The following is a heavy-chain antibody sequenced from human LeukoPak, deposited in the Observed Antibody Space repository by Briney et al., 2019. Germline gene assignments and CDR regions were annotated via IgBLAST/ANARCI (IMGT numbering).Heavy chain of an antibody. CDR3: ARDSRSAAIYYYYYMDV. J-gene: IGHJ6*03. Sequence: ASVKVSCKASGYTFSSHYIHWVRQAPGQGLEWMGWINPNSGGTNYAQKFQGRVTMTRDTSISTAYMELSRLRSDDTAVYYCARDSRSAAIYYYYYMDVWGKGATVTISS. CDR2: INPNSGGT. CDR1: GYTFSSHY. D-gene: IGHD2-2*02. V-gene: IGHV1-2*02.